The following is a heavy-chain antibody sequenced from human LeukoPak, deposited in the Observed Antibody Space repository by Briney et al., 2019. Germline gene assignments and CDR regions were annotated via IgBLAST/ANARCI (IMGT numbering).Heavy chain of an antibody. Sequence: PSETLSLTCTVSGASISSYYWSWIRQPPGKGLEWIGYIYYSGSTNYNPSLKSRVTISVDTSKNQFSLKLSSVTAADTAVYYCAREELREFDYWGQGTLVTVSS. CDR1: GASISSYY. CDR2: IYYSGST. D-gene: IGHD1-7*01. CDR3: AREELREFDY. V-gene: IGHV4-59*01. J-gene: IGHJ4*02.